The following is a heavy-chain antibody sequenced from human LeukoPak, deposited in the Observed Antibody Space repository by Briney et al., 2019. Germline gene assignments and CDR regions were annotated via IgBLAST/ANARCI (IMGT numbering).Heavy chain of an antibody. CDR3: ARGGVWYFDL. V-gene: IGHV4-59*11. CDR1: GGSISFHY. Sequence: SETLSLTCTVSGGSISFHYWSWIRQPPGKGLEWIGYIHLSGSTYYDSSLRSRVTISGDTSKNQFSLRLNSVTAADTAVYYCARGGVWYFDLWGRGTLVTVSS. J-gene: IGHJ2*01. D-gene: IGHD3-16*01. CDR2: IHLSGST.